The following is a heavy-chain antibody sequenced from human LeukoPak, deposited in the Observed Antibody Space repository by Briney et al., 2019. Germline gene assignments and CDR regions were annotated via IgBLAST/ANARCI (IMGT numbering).Heavy chain of an antibody. Sequence: PGGSLRLSCVASGFTFRTYTMNWVRQAPGKGLEWVSSISVSSTDIYYADSVKGRFTISRDNAKNSLYLQMNSLRAEDTAVYYCAREGSYGSPDYWGQGTLVTVSS. CDR1: GFTFRTYT. V-gene: IGHV3-21*01. J-gene: IGHJ4*02. D-gene: IGHD5-18*01. CDR3: AREGSYGSPDY. CDR2: ISVSSTDI.